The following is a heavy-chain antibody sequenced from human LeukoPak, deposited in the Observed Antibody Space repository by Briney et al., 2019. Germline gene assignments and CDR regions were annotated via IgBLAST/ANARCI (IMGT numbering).Heavy chain of an antibody. D-gene: IGHD3-10*01. Sequence: SQTLSLTCAISGDSVSVGSAGWNWIRQSPSRGLEWLGRIYYRSKWYIDYAISLKSRITINPDTSRNQFSLQLNSVTHDDTAVYYCTGGGLVRGTLHWFDPWGQGTLVTVSS. V-gene: IGHV6-1*01. CDR1: GDSVSVGSAG. J-gene: IGHJ5*02. CDR3: TGGGLVRGTLHWFDP. CDR2: IYYRSKWYI.